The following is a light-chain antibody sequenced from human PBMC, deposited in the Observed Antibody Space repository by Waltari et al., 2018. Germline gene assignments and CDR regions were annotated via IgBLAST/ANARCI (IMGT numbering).Light chain of an antibody. J-gene: IGKJ1*01. CDR3: QQSYSILRT. V-gene: IGKV1-39*01. CDR2: AAS. CDR1: QNIDKS. Sequence: DIQMTQSPSSLAASVGDRVTITCRASQNIDKSLNWYQQKPGKPPNLLIYAASSLQTGVPSRFSGSGSGTDFTLTITSLQPEDFATYYCQQSYSILRTFGQGTKLGI.